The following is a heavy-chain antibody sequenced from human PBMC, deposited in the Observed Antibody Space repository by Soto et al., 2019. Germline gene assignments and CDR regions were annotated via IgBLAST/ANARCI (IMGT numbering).Heavy chain of an antibody. D-gene: IGHD3-10*01. CDR1: GGSISSGGYS. CDR3: ARVRGENFDY. Sequence: SETLSLTCAVSGGSISSGGYSWSWIRQPPGKGLEWIGYIYHSGSTYYNPSLKSRVTISVDRSKNQFSLKLSSVTAADTAVYYCARVRGENFDYWGQVTLVTVSS. CDR2: IYHSGST. J-gene: IGHJ4*02. V-gene: IGHV4-30-2*01.